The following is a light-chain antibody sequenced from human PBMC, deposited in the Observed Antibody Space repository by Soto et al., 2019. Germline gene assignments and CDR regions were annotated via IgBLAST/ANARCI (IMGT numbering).Light chain of an antibody. Sequence: QSVLTQPPSASGTPGQRVTISCSGSSSNIGSNTVNWYQQLPGTAPKLLIYSNNQRPSGVPDRFSGSKSGTSASLAISGLQYGDEADYYCAAWDDSLNGPVFGGGTNLTVL. J-gene: IGLJ2*01. V-gene: IGLV1-44*01. CDR3: AAWDDSLNGPV. CDR1: SSNIGSNT. CDR2: SNN.